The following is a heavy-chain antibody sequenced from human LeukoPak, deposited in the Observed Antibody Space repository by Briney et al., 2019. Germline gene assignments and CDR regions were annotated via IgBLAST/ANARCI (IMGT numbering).Heavy chain of an antibody. Sequence: ASVKVSCKASGYTFTSYGISWVRQAPGQGLEWMGWISAYNGNTNYAQKLQGRVTMTTDTSTSTAYMELRSLRSDDTAVYYCARCRTSIVVVPAAMPQNFDYWGQGTLVTVSS. CDR1: GYTFTSYG. D-gene: IGHD2-2*01. V-gene: IGHV1-18*01. J-gene: IGHJ4*02. CDR2: ISAYNGNT. CDR3: ARCRTSIVVVPAAMPQNFDY.